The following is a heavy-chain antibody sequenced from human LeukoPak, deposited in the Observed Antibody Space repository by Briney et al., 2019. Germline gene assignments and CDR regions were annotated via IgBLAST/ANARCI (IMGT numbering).Heavy chain of an antibody. CDR3: VEYSYGYI. CDR1: GFTFSSYG. V-gene: IGHV3-7*01. CDR2: IKQDGSEK. J-gene: IGHJ3*02. Sequence: GGTLRLSCAASGFTFSSYGMSWVRQAPGKGLEWVANIKQDGSEKYYVDSVKGRFTISRDNAKNSLYLQMNSLRAEDTAVYYCVEYSYGYIWGQGTMVTVSS. D-gene: IGHD5-18*01.